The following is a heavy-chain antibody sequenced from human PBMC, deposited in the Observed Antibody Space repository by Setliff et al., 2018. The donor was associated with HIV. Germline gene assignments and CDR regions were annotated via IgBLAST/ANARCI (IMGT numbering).Heavy chain of an antibody. Sequence: SETLSLTCTVSGDSISSYYWSWIRQPPGKELEWIGYIYSTGDSNYNPSLKSRVTMAVDTSKNQFSLKLTSVTAADTAVYYCARYRRPPYYLDYWGQGTLVTVPQ. D-gene: IGHD3-16*02. V-gene: IGHV4-4*09. CDR1: GDSISSYY. CDR3: ARYRRPPYYLDY. CDR2: IYSTGDS. J-gene: IGHJ4*02.